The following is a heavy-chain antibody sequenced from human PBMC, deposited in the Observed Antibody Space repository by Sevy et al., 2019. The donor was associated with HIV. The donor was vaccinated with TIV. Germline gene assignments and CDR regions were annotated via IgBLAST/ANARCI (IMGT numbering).Heavy chain of an antibody. CDR1: GYSISSDYY. J-gene: IGHJ4*02. CDR3: ARAIGTQVAGLYYFDY. D-gene: IGHD6-19*01. CDR2: IYHSGYS. Sequence: SETLSLTCAVSGYSISSDYYWGWIRQPPGKGLEWIGSIYHSGYSYYNTSLKSRVTISVDTSKNQCSLKLSSVTAADTAVYYCARAIGTQVAGLYYFDYWGQGTLVTVSS. V-gene: IGHV4-38-2*01.